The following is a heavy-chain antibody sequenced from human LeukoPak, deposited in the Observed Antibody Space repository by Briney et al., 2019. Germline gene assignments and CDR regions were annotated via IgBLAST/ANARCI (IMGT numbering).Heavy chain of an antibody. CDR3: AREGGIAGGYFDY. CDR2: ISGSGTSTTI. J-gene: IGHJ4*02. CDR1: GFIFSTYS. V-gene: IGHV3-48*02. Sequence: GGSLRLSCAASGFIFSTYSMTWVRQAPGKGLEWISYISGSGTSTTIHYADSVKGRFTISRDNAKNSLYLRMNSLKDADTAVYYCAREGGIAGGYFDYWGQGTLVTVSS. D-gene: IGHD6-13*01.